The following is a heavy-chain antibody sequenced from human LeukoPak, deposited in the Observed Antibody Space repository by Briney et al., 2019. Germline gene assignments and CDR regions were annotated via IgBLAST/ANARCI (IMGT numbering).Heavy chain of an antibody. J-gene: IGHJ4*02. Sequence: PGGSLRLSCAASGFTFSTYSMNWVRQAPGKGLEWVSSISSSNSYIYYADSMKGRLTISRDNAKNALYLQMNSLRAEDTAVYYCARGGLELDYWGQGTLATVSS. V-gene: IGHV3-21*01. CDR3: ARGGLELDY. CDR2: ISSSNSYI. D-gene: IGHD1-7*01. CDR1: GFTFSTYS.